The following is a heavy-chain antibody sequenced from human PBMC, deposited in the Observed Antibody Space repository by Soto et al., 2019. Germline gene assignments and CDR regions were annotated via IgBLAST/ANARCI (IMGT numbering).Heavy chain of an antibody. CDR3: ATGIPLFLRHYYYYYMDV. CDR1: GYTLTELS. CDR2: FDPEDGET. J-gene: IGHJ6*03. V-gene: IGHV1-24*01. Sequence: GASVKVSCKVSGYTLTELSMHWVRQAPGKGLEWMGGFDPEDGETIYAQKFQGRVTMTEDTSTDTAYMELSSLRSEDTAVYYCATGIPLFLRHYYYYYMDVWGKGTTVTVS. D-gene: IGHD2-21*01.